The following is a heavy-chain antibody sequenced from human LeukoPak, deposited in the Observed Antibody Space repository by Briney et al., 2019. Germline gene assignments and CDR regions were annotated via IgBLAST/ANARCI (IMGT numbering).Heavy chain of an antibody. CDR2: ISGSGGST. CDR1: GFTFSSYA. J-gene: IGHJ5*02. Sequence: GGSLRLSCAASGFTFSSYAMSWVRQAPGKGLEWDSAISGSGGSTYYADSVKGRFTISRDNSKNTLYLQMNSLRAEDTAVYYCAKDRWSSTSMRWFDPWGQGALVTVSS. V-gene: IGHV3-23*01. D-gene: IGHD2-2*01. CDR3: AKDRWSSTSMRWFDP.